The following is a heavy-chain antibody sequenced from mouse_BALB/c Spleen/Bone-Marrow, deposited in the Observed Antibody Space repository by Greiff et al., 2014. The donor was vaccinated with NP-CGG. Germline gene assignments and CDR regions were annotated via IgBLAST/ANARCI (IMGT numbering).Heavy chain of an antibody. CDR2: ISTYSGNT. CDR1: GYTFADYA. CDR3: ARGRYDFAY. J-gene: IGHJ3*01. D-gene: IGHD2-3*01. Sequence: QVQLQQSGPELVRPGASVKISCKGSGYTFADYAMHWVKQSHAKSLEWIGVISTYSGNTNYNQKFKGKATMTVDKSSSTAYMELARLTSEDSAIYYCARGRYDFAYWGQGTLVTVSA. V-gene: IGHV1-67*01.